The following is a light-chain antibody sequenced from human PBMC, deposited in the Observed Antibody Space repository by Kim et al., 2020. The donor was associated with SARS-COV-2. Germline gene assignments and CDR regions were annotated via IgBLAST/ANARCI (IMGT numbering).Light chain of an antibody. J-gene: IGLJ3*02. Sequence: SYELTQPPSVSVSPGQTASITCSGDKLGDKYACWYQQKPGQSPVVVIYQDSKRPSGIPERFSGSNSGNTATLTISGTQAMDEADYYCQAWDSSTWVFGGGTQLTVL. CDR1: KLGDKY. CDR3: QAWDSSTWV. CDR2: QDS. V-gene: IGLV3-1*01.